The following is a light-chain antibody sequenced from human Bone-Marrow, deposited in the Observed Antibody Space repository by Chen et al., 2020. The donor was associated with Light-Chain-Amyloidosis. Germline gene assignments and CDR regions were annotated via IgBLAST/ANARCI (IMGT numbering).Light chain of an antibody. Sequence: QSALTQPASVSGSPGQSITIPCTGTSSDVGGDNHFSWYQQHPDKAPKLMIYEVTNRPSWVPDRLSGSKSDNTASLTISGLQTEDEADYFCSSYTIPNTLVCGSGTRVTVL. CDR3: SSYTIPNTLV. CDR1: SSDVGGDNH. CDR2: EVT. V-gene: IGLV2-14*01. J-gene: IGLJ1*01.